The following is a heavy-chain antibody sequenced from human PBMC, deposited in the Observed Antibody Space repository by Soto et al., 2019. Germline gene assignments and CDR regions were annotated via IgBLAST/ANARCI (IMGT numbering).Heavy chain of an antibody. Sequence: GGSLRLSCAASGFTFSSYAMSWVRQAPGKGLEWVSAISGSGGSTYYADSVKGRFTISRDNSKNTLYLQMNSLRAEDTAVYYCAKARLYYDILTGYGPYYFDYWGQGTLVTVSS. D-gene: IGHD3-9*01. CDR2: ISGSGGST. CDR1: GFTFSSYA. V-gene: IGHV3-23*01. CDR3: AKARLYYDILTGYGPYYFDY. J-gene: IGHJ4*02.